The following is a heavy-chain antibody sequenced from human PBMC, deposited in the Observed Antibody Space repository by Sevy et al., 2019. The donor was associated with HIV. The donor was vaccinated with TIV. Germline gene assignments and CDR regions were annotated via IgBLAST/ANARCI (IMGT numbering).Heavy chain of an antibody. J-gene: IGHJ5*02. Sequence: SETLSLTCAVYGGSFSGYYWSWIRQPPGKGLEWIGEINHSGSTNYNPSLKSRVTISVDTSKNQFSLKLSSVTAADTAVYYCARGNRRTSVIANNWFDPWGQGTLVTVSS. CDR3: ARGNRRTSVIANNWFDP. D-gene: IGHD2-21*01. CDR2: INHSGST. V-gene: IGHV4-34*01. CDR1: GGSFSGYY.